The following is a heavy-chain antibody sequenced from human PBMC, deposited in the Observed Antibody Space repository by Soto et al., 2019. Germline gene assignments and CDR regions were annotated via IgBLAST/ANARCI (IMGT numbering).Heavy chain of an antibody. V-gene: IGHV4-59*01. Sequence: SETPSLTCTISNGSIGSYYWTWIRQPPGKGLEWIGHIYYSGSTNYNPSLKSRLTLSLDTSKNQFSLKLTSVTAADTAVYYCARVGRLITAAGLLDAWGQGTLVTVSS. D-gene: IGHD6-13*01. CDR3: ARVGRLITAAGLLDA. CDR1: NGSIGSYY. CDR2: IYYSGST. J-gene: IGHJ5*02.